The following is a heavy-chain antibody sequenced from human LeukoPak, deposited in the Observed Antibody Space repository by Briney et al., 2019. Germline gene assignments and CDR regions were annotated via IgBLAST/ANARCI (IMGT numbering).Heavy chain of an antibody. V-gene: IGHV4-59*08. CDR1: GGSISSYY. J-gene: IGHJ4*02. Sequence: SETLSLTCTVSGGSISSYYWSWIRQPPGKGLEWIGYIYYSGSTNYNPSLRSRVTISVDTSKNQFSLELSSVIAADTAVYYCARQGWYFDYWGQGTLVTVSS. CDR3: ARQGWYFDY. CDR2: IYYSGST. D-gene: IGHD6-19*01.